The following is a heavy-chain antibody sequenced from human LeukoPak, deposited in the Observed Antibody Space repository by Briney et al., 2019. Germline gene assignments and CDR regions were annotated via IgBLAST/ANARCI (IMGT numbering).Heavy chain of an antibody. Sequence: PGGTLRLSCAASGFTFSSYGMSWVRQAPGKGLEWVSAISGSGGSTYYADSVKGRFAISRDNSKNTLYLQMNSLRAEDTAVYYCAKDSYYGSGAYYYYMDVWGKGTTVTISS. CDR1: GFTFSSYG. CDR2: ISGSGGST. D-gene: IGHD3-10*01. CDR3: AKDSYYGSGAYYYYMDV. J-gene: IGHJ6*03. V-gene: IGHV3-23*01.